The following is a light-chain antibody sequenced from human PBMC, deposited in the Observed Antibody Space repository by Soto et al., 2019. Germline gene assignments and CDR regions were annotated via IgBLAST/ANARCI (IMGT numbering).Light chain of an antibody. CDR3: CSYAGSSTFGVV. Sequence: QSVLTQPASVSGSPGQSITISCTGTSSDVGSYNLVSWYQQHPGKAPKLMIYEGSKRPSGVSNRFSGSKSGNTASLTISGLQAEAEADYYCCSYAGSSTFGVVFGGGTKLTVL. V-gene: IGLV2-23*03. J-gene: IGLJ2*01. CDR1: SSDVGSYNL. CDR2: EGS.